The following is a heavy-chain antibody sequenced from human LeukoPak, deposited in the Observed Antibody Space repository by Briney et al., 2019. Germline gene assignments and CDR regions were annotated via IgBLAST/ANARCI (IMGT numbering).Heavy chain of an antibody. Sequence: GGSLRLSCAASGFTFSSYSMNWVRQAPEKGLEWVSSISSSSSYIYYADSVKGRFTISRDNAKNSLYLQMNSLRAEDTAVYYCARDGSGWHFDYWGQGTLVTVSS. D-gene: IGHD6-19*01. CDR1: GFTFSSYS. CDR2: ISSSSSYI. CDR3: ARDGSGWHFDY. J-gene: IGHJ4*02. V-gene: IGHV3-21*01.